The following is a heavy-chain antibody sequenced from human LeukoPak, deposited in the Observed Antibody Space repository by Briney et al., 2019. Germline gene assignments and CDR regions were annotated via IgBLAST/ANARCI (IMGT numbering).Heavy chain of an antibody. Sequence: GGSLRLSCAASGFTFSSYAMHWVRQAPGKGPEWVTAMSKDGIDKFYAESVKGRFTISRDNSKNTLYLQMSSLRPEDTAVYYCARDGGGYCNITSCPLDYWGQGTLVTVSS. J-gene: IGHJ4*02. D-gene: IGHD2-2*01. CDR1: GFTFSSYA. CDR2: MSKDGIDK. V-gene: IGHV3-30-3*01. CDR3: ARDGGGYCNITSCPLDY.